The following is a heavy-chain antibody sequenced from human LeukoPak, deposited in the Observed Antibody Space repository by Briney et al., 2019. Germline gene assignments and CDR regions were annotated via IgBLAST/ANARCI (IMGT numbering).Heavy chain of an antibody. D-gene: IGHD2-21*01. CDR3: ARDLVALRDNWFDP. Sequence: GASVKVSCKASGGTFSSYAISWVRQAPGQGLEWMGGIIPIFGTANYAQKFQGRVTITADESTSTAYMELSSLRSEDTAVYYCARDLVALRDNWFDPWGQGTLVTVSS. J-gene: IGHJ5*02. V-gene: IGHV1-69*13. CDR1: GGTFSSYA. CDR2: IIPIFGTA.